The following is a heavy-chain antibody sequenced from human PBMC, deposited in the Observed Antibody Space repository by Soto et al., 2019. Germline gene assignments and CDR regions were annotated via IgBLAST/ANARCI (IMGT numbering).Heavy chain of an antibody. CDR1: GFTVSSSNY. Sequence: EVQLVESGGGSIQPGGSLRLSCVVSGFTVSSSNYMSWVRQAPGKGLEWVSVIYTGGTTYYADSVKGRFTISRDNSKNTLYLQMNSLRAEDTAVYYCHGYGYWGQGTLVTVSS. D-gene: IGHD5-12*01. CDR2: IYTGGTT. CDR3: HGYGY. J-gene: IGHJ4*02. V-gene: IGHV3-53*01.